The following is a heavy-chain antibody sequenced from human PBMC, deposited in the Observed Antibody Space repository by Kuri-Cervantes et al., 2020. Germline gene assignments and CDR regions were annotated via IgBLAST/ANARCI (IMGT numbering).Heavy chain of an antibody. CDR1: GFTFSNYD. V-gene: IGHV3-53*05. D-gene: IGHD3-22*01. CDR2: IYSGGST. Sequence: ETLSLTCAASGFTFSNYDMHWVRQATGKGLEWVSVIYSGGSTYYADSVKGRFTIPRDNSKNTLYLQMNSLRPEETALYHCARNGATYYYDSSGYGDAFDIWGQGTMVTVSS. CDR3: ARNGATYYYDSSGYGDAFDI. J-gene: IGHJ3*02.